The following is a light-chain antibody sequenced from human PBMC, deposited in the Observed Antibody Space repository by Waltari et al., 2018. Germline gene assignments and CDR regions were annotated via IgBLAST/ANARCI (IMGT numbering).Light chain of an antibody. CDR3: QTGGHGTWV. J-gene: IGLJ3*02. CDR1: SGHSTNV. V-gene: IGLV4-69*01. Sequence: QLVLTQSPSASASLGASVKLTCTLSSGHSTNVIAWLQKRPEKGPRYLMKVNSDGSHNKGDEIPDRFPGSSSGAERYLTSSSLQSEDEADYYCQTGGHGTWVFGGGTKLTVL. CDR2: VNSDGSH.